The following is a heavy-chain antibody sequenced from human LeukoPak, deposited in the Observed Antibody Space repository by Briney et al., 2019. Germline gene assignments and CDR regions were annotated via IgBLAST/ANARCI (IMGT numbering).Heavy chain of an antibody. J-gene: IGHJ4*02. CDR1: GFTFSSYS. CDR2: ISSSSSTI. V-gene: IGHV3-48*01. Sequence: GGSLRLSCAASGFTFSSYSMNWVRQAPGKGLEWVSYISSSSSTIYYADSVKGRFTISRDNAKNSLYLQMNSLRAEDTVVYYCARVWGELTLSDSFDYWGQGTLVTVSS. D-gene: IGHD1-26*01. CDR3: ARVWGELTLSDSFDY.